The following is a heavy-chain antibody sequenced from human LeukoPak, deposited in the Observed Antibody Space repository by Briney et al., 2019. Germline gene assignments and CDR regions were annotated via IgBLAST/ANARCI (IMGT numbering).Heavy chain of an antibody. Sequence: SVKVSCKASGYTFTTYDINWVRQAPGQGLEWMGGIIPIFGTANYAQKFQGRVTITADESTSTAYMELSSLRSEDTAVYYCARGRDGYILSFDYWGQGTLVTVSS. CDR1: GYTFTTYD. CDR2: IIPIFGTA. D-gene: IGHD5-24*01. CDR3: ARGRDGYILSFDY. J-gene: IGHJ4*02. V-gene: IGHV1-69*13.